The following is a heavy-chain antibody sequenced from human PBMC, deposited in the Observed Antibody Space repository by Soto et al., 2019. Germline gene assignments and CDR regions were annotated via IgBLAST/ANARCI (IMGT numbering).Heavy chain of an antibody. D-gene: IGHD6-6*01. CDR1: GYTFTGYY. Sequence: QVQLVQSGAEVKKPGASVKVSCKASGYTFTGYYMHWVRQAPGQGLEWMGWINHNSGGTNYAQKFQGWVTMTRDTSISTAYMELSRLRSDDTAVYYCARAEYSSSEVDYWGQGTLVTVSS. V-gene: IGHV1-2*04. CDR2: INHNSGGT. J-gene: IGHJ4*02. CDR3: ARAEYSSSEVDY.